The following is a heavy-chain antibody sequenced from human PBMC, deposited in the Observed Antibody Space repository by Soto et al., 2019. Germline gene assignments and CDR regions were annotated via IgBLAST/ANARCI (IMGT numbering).Heavy chain of an antibody. J-gene: IGHJ4*02. CDR1: GFTFSSSA. CDR3: ARTRGYSYGYYFDH. D-gene: IGHD5-18*01. V-gene: IGHV3-30-3*01. CDR2: ISYDGSNK. Sequence: GGSLRLSCAASGFTFSSSAMHWVRQAPGKGLEWVAVISYDGSNKYYADSVKGRFTISRDNSKNTLYLQMNSLRAEDTAVYYCARTRGYSYGYYFDHWGQGTLVTVSS.